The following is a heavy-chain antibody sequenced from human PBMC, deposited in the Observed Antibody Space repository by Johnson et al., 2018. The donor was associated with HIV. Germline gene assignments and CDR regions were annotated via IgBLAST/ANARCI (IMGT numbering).Heavy chain of an antibody. D-gene: IGHD2-2*01. CDR2: LSGSGGST. CDR1: GFTFSSYG. J-gene: IGHJ3*02. V-gene: IGHV3-NL1*01. CDR3: AREGGDCSSTSCYQDAFDT. Sequence: QMQLVESGGGLVKPGGSLRLSCAASGFTFSSYGMHWVRQAPGKGLEWVSALSGSGGSTYYADSVKGRFTISRDNSKNTLYLHMNSLGAEDTAVYDCAREGGDCSSTSCYQDAFDTWGQGTMVTVSS.